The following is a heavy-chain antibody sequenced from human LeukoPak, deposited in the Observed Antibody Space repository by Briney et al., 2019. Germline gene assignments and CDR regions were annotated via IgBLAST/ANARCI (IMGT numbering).Heavy chain of an antibody. J-gene: IGHJ2*01. Sequence: SGPTLVNPTQTLTLTCTFSGFSLSTSGMCVNWFRQPPGKALEWLARVDWDDDKYYGTSLKTRLAISKDTFKNQVVLTMTNMDPADTATYYCARSNWGSHWYFDLWGRGTLVTVSS. D-gene: IGHD7-27*01. CDR3: ARSNWGSHWYFDL. CDR1: GFSLSTSGMC. V-gene: IGHV2-70*11. CDR2: VDWDDDK.